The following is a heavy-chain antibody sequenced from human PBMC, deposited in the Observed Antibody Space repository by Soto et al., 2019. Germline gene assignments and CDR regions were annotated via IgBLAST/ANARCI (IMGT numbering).Heavy chain of an antibody. Sequence: PGGSLRLSCAASGFTFSSYSMNWVRQAPGKGLEWVSSITSSSSYIYYADSVKGRFTISRDNAKNSLYLQMNSLRAEDTAVYYCARVPYYDFWSGHGAFDIWGQGTMVTVSS. V-gene: IGHV3-21*01. CDR1: GFTFSSYS. CDR3: ARVPYYDFWSGHGAFDI. D-gene: IGHD3-3*01. CDR2: ITSSSSYI. J-gene: IGHJ3*02.